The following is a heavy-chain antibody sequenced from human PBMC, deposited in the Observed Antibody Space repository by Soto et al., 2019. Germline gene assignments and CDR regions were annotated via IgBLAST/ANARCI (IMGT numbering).Heavy chain of an antibody. CDR2: INHSGST. D-gene: IGHD3-9*01. Sequence: QVQLQQWGAGLLKPSETLSLTCAVYGGSFSGYYWSWIRQPPGKGLEWIGEINHSGSTNYNPSLKSRVTISVDTSKYQFSLKLSSVTAADTAVYYCARSYYDILTGYSSREDDWFDPWGQGTLVTVSS. CDR1: GGSFSGYY. V-gene: IGHV4-34*01. CDR3: ARSYYDILTGYSSREDDWFDP. J-gene: IGHJ5*02.